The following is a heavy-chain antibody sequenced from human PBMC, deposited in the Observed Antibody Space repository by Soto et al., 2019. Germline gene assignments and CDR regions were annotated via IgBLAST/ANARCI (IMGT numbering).Heavy chain of an antibody. Sequence: ASVKVSCKASGYTFTRSGISWVRQAPGQGLEWMGWISTYNGDTNYAQTFQGRVTMTTDTSTSTVHMEVRSLRSDDTAVYYCAREGVAPYYYYGMDFWGQGTPVNVSS. V-gene: IGHV1-18*01. CDR3: AREGVAPYYYYGMDF. J-gene: IGHJ6*02. CDR1: GYTFTRSG. CDR2: ISTYNGDT. D-gene: IGHD5-12*01.